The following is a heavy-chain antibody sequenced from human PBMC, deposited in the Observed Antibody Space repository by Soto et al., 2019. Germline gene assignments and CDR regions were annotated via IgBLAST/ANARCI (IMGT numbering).Heavy chain of an antibody. V-gene: IGHV4-31*03. CDR3: AGLGGSYSLDY. D-gene: IGHD1-26*01. J-gene: IGHJ4*02. CDR2: IYYSGST. CDR1: GGSISSGGYY. Sequence: QVQLQESGPGLVKPSQTMSLTCTVAGGSISSGGYYWSWIRQHPGKGLEWIGYIYYSGSTYYNPSLKSRVTRSVDTSKNQFSLKLSSVTAADTAVYYCAGLGGSYSLDYWGQGTLVTVSS.